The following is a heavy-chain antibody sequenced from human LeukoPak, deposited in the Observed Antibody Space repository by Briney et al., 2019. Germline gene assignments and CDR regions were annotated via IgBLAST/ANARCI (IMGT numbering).Heavy chain of an antibody. J-gene: IGHJ4*02. V-gene: IGHV1-2*02. CDR3: ARDQTEQQLGDIDY. D-gene: IGHD6-13*01. Sequence: GASVKVSCKTSGYTFTGYYMHWVRQAPGRGLEWMGWINPNSGGTNYAQKFQGRVTMTRDTSISTAYMELSRLRSDDTALYYCARDQTEQQLGDIDYWGQGALVTVSS. CDR1: GYTFTGYY. CDR2: INPNSGGT.